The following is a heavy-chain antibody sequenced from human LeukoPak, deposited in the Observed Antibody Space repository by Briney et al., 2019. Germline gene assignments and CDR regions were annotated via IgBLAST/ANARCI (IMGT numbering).Heavy chain of an antibody. CDR3: ARGEVNWGS. CDR2: ISSSSSTI. Sequence: GGSLRLSCTASGLTFSRYAMNWVRQAPGKGLEWVSYISSSSSTIYYADSVKGRFTISRDNAKNSLYLQMNSLRAEDTAVYYCARGEVNWGSWGQGTLVTVSS. J-gene: IGHJ4*02. V-gene: IGHV3-48*01. D-gene: IGHD7-27*01. CDR1: GLTFSRYA.